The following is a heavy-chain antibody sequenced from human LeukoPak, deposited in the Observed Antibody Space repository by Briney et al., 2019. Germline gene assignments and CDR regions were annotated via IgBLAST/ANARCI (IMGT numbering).Heavy chain of an antibody. CDR2: ISYDGSNK. Sequence: GRSLRLSCAASGFTFSSYAMHWVRQAPGKGLEWVAVISYDGSNKYYADSVKGRFTISRDNSKNTLYLQMNSLRAEDTAVYYCARAQYYYDSSGQIQYYFDYWGQGTLVTVSS. D-gene: IGHD3-22*01. J-gene: IGHJ4*02. CDR3: ARAQYYYDSSGQIQYYFDY. CDR1: GFTFSSYA. V-gene: IGHV3-30-3*01.